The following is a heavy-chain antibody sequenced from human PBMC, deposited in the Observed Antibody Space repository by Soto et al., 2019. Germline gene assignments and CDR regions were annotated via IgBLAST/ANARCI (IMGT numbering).Heavy chain of an antibody. V-gene: IGHV4-39*01. CDR1: GGSISSSSYY. CDR3: ARHHPFGVAGGWFDP. Sequence: LSLTCTVSGGSISSSSYYWGWIRQPPGKGLEWIGSIYYSGSTYYNPSLKSRVTISVDTSKNQFSLKLSSVTAADTAVYYCARHHPFGVAGGWFDPWGQGTLVTVSS. J-gene: IGHJ5*02. D-gene: IGHD3-3*01. CDR2: IYYSGST.